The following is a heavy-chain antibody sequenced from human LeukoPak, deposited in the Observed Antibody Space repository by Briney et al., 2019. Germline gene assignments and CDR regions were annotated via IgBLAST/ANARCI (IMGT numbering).Heavy chain of an antibody. CDR1: GFTFSSYS. Sequence: GGSLRLSCAASGFTFSSYSMNWVRQAPGKGLEWVSSISSSSSYIYYADSVKSRFTISRDNAKNSLYLQMNSLRAEDTAVYYCARECYCSSTSCYCPYYYYYGMDVWGQGTTVTVSS. D-gene: IGHD2-2*01. CDR2: ISSSSSYI. J-gene: IGHJ6*02. CDR3: ARECYCSSTSCYCPYYYYYGMDV. V-gene: IGHV3-21*01.